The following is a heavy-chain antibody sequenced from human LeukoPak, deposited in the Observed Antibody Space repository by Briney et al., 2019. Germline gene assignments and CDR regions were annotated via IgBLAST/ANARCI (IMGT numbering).Heavy chain of an antibody. J-gene: IGHJ3*02. CDR1: SGSFRGDYY. CDR3: ARAPWAYGNYVHAFDI. V-gene: IGHV4-39*07. D-gene: IGHD4-11*01. Sequence: SETLSLTCTVSSGSFRGDYYWAWIRQPPGKGLEWIGSIYSGGRIYYNPSLKSRVSISIDTSNNDLSLKVTSVTAADTAGYYCARAPWAYGNYVHAFDIWGQGTMVTVSS. CDR2: IYSGGRI.